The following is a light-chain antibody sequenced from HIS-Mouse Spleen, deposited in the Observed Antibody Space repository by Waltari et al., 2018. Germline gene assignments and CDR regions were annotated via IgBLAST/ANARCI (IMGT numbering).Light chain of an antibody. J-gene: IGKJ5*01. CDR2: LGS. CDR1: QSLLHSNGYTY. CDR3: MQALQTPT. Sequence: DIVMTQSPLSLPVTPGEPASISCRSSQSLLHSNGYTYLDWYRQKPGQSPQLLIYLGSNRASGVPDRFRGSGSGTDFTLKISRVEAEDVGVYYCMQALQTPTFGQGTRLEIK. V-gene: IGKV2-28*01.